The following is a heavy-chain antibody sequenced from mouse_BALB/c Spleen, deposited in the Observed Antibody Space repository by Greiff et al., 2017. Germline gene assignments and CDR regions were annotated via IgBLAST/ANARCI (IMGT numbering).Heavy chain of an antibody. CDR2: INPSNGRT. J-gene: IGHJ4*01. Sequence: VQLQQPGAELVKPGASVKLSCKASGYTFTSYWMHWVKQRPGQGLEWIGEINPSNGRTNYNEKFKSKATLTVDKSSSTAYMQLSSLTSEDSAFYDCARSWYRYDVAMDYWGQGTSVTVSS. CDR1: GYTFTSYW. CDR3: ARSWYRYDVAMDY. V-gene: IGHV1S81*02. D-gene: IGHD2-14*01.